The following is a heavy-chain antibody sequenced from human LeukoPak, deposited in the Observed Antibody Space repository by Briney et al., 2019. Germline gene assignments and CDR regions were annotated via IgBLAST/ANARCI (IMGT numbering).Heavy chain of an antibody. CDR1: GGSISSNSYY. V-gene: IGHV4-39*07. CDR3: ALGGRGATRVWGRFDY. Sequence: SETLSLTCTVSGGSISSNSYYWGWVRQPPGKGLEWIGSLYYTGTTYYSPSLKSRVTISVDTSKNQFSLKLSSVTAADTAVYYCALGGRGATRVWGRFDYWGQGTLVTVSS. J-gene: IGHJ4*02. CDR2: LYYTGTT. D-gene: IGHD1-26*01.